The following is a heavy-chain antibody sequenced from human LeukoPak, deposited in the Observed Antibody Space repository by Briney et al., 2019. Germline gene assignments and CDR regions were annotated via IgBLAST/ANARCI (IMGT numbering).Heavy chain of an antibody. CDR1: GFTFSSYE. CDR3: ARDVGITMIVVDMGDAFDI. CDR2: ISSSGSTI. Sequence: GGSLRLSCAASGFTFSSYEMNWVRQAPGKGLEWVSYISSSGSTIYYADSVKGRFTISRDNAKNSLYLQMNSLRAEDTAVYYCARDVGITMIVVDMGDAFDIWGQGTMVTVSS. D-gene: IGHD3-22*01. V-gene: IGHV3-48*03. J-gene: IGHJ3*02.